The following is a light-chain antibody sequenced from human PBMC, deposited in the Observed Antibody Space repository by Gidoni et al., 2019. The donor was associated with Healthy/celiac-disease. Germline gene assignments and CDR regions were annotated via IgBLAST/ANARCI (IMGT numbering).Light chain of an antibody. Sequence: EIVLTQSPATLSLSPGVRATLSCRASQSVSSYLAWYQQKPGQAPRLLIYDASNRATGIPARFSGSGSGTDFTLTISSLEPEDFAVYYCQQRSLFGGGTKVEIK. J-gene: IGKJ4*02. CDR1: QSVSSY. CDR3: QQRSL. V-gene: IGKV3-11*01. CDR2: DAS.